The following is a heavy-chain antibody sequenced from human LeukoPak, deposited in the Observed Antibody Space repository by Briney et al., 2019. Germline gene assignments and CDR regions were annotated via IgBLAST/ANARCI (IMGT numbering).Heavy chain of an antibody. V-gene: IGHV4-39*01. J-gene: IGHJ4*02. D-gene: IGHD4-17*01. CDR1: GGSTSSSSYY. CDR3: ARLGTVTIRFDY. Sequence: SETLSLTCTVSGGSTSSSSYYWGWIRPPPGQGLEWIGSIYYSGSTYYNPSLKSRVTISVDTSKNQFSLKLSSVTAADTAVYYCARLGTVTIRFDYWGQGTLLTVSS. CDR2: IYYSGST.